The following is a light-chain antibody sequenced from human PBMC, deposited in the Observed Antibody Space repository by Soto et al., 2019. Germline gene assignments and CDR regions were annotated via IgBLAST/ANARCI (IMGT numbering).Light chain of an antibody. V-gene: IGKV1-17*01. Sequence: IQMTQSPSSLSASVGDRLSITCRASQVITNDLGWYQQKTGKAPKRLIYAASTLQSGVPSRFSGSGSGTEFTLTISSLQPEDVATYYCLQLNTYPWTFGQGTKVDIK. CDR1: QVITND. CDR2: AAS. CDR3: LQLNTYPWT. J-gene: IGKJ1*01.